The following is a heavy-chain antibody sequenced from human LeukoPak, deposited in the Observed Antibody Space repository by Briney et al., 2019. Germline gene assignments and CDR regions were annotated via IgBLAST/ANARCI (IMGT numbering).Heavy chain of an antibody. V-gene: IGHV3-74*01. CDR3: ARGLGDYYYYYYGMDV. CDR2: INSDGSST. J-gene: IGHJ6*02. CDR1: GFTFSSYW. Sequence: GGSLRLSCAASGFTFSSYWMHWVRHAPGKGLVWVSRINSDGSSTSYADSVKGRFTISRDNAKNTLYLQMNSLRAEDTAVYYCARGLGDYYYYYYGMDVWGQGTTVTVSS.